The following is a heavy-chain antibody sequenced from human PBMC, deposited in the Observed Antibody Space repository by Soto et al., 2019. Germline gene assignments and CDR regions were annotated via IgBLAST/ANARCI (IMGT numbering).Heavy chain of an antibody. Sequence: QVQLVQSGAEVKKPGASVKVSCKASGYTFTSYGISWVRQAPGQGHEWMGWISAYNGNTNYAQKLQGRVTMTIDTSTSTAYMEVRSLRSDDTAVYYCVVAARPYYFDYWGQGTLVTVSS. J-gene: IGHJ4*02. D-gene: IGHD2-15*01. CDR1: GYTFTSYG. CDR3: VVAARPYYFDY. CDR2: ISAYNGNT. V-gene: IGHV1-18*01.